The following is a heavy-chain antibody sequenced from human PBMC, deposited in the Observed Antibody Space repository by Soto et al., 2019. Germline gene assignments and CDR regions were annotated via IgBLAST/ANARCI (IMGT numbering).Heavy chain of an antibody. CDR3: ARVGRVAARPENFVY. Sequence: QVQLQESGPGLVKPSQTLSLTCTVSGGSISSGGYYWRWIRQHPGKGLEWIGYICYSGSTYYNPPLKSRVTISVDTSKNQFALNLSYVTAADTAVYDCARVGRVAARPENFVYWGQGTLVTVSS. V-gene: IGHV4-31*03. D-gene: IGHD6-6*01. J-gene: IGHJ4*02. CDR1: GGSISSGGYY. CDR2: ICYSGST.